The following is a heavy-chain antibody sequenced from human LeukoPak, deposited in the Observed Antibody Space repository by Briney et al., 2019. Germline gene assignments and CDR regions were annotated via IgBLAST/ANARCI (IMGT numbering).Heavy chain of an antibody. CDR3: AGSEAPITPPPYGMGV. CDR2: IYSSGNT. Sequence: PSKTLSLTCTLSGGSISSGGYCWNWFRQHPGKGLEWIGYIYSSGNTFYNPSLKSRVIISVDTSKNQFSLKLSSVTAADTALYYCAGSEAPITPPPYGMGVWGQGTKVTVSS. V-gene: IGHV4-31*03. J-gene: IGHJ6*02. D-gene: IGHD3-10*01. CDR1: GGSISSGGYC.